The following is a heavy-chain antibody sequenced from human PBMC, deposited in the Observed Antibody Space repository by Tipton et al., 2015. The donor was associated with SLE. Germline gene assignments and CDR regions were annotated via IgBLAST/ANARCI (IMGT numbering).Heavy chain of an antibody. J-gene: IGHJ6*02. CDR1: GFTFSSYG. Sequence: SLRLSCTASGFTFSSYGMHWVRQAPGKGLEWVAFIRYDGSDKYYADSVKGRFTISRDNSKNTLYLQMNSLRAEDTAVYYCAKRGEEQLVWGYYYGMDVWGQGTTVTVSS. CDR2: IRYDGSDK. CDR3: AKRGEEQLVWGYYYGMDV. V-gene: IGHV3-30*02. D-gene: IGHD6-6*01.